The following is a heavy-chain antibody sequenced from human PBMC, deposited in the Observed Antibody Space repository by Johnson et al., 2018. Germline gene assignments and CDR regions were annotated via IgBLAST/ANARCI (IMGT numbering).Heavy chain of an antibody. CDR3: AKDALSSSWSYYSNYMDV. CDR1: GFTFNKHA. Sequence: VQLVESGGGLVNPGGSLRLFCAASGFTFNKHAMNWVRQAPWKGLAWVSSISTSISYIYYADSRRGRFISPRENAKHLVSRQMNSLRAEDTAGYYCAKDALSSSWSYYSNYMDVWGKGTTVTVSS. J-gene: IGHJ6*03. CDR2: ISTSISYI. V-gene: IGHV3-21*04. D-gene: IGHD2/OR15-2a*01.